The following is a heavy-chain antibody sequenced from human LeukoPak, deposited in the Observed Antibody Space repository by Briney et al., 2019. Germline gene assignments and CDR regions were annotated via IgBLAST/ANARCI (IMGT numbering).Heavy chain of an antibody. V-gene: IGHV1-46*01. Sequence: GASVKVSCKASGYIFTSYYMHWVRQAPGQGLQWMGIINPSSGSTTYAQKFQGRVTMTRDTSISTAYMELSRLRSDDTAVYYCARDRFGITMIVRGRDWFDPWGQGTLVTVSS. J-gene: IGHJ5*02. CDR2: INPSSGST. CDR1: GYIFTSYY. D-gene: IGHD3-22*01. CDR3: ARDRFGITMIVRGRDWFDP.